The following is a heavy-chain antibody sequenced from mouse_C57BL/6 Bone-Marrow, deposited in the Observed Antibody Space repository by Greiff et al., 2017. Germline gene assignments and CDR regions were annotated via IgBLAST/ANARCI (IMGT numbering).Heavy chain of an antibody. Sequence: EVQLQQSGPELVKPGASVKMSCKASGYTFTDYNMHWVKQSHGKSLEWIGYINPNNGGTSYNQKFKGKATLTVNKSSSTAYMELRSLTSEDSAGYYCARYEDRSVYPYYAMDYWGQGTSGTVSS. CDR1: GYTFTDYN. D-gene: IGHD3-2*02. CDR2: INPNNGGT. V-gene: IGHV1-22*01. CDR3: ARYEDRSVYPYYAMDY. J-gene: IGHJ4*01.